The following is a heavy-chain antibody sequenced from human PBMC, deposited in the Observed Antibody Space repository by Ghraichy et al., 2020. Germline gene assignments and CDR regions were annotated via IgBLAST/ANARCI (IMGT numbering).Heavy chain of an antibody. CDR3: ARHNNADDY. Sequence: LSLTCAASVFTFSSYFMTWVRQAPGKGLEWVANINQDGGEKYYVDSVKGRFTISRDNARDSLYLQMNSLRAEDTAVYYCARHNNADDYWGQGTLVSVSS. V-gene: IGHV3-7*01. D-gene: IGHD1/OR15-1a*01. J-gene: IGHJ4*02. CDR1: VFTFSSYF. CDR2: INQDGGEK.